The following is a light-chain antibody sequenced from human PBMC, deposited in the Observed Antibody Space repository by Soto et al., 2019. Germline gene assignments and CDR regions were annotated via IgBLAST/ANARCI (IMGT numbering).Light chain of an antibody. CDR3: HLYCSSPPNT. V-gene: IGKV3D-20*01. Sequence: EMVLTQSPATLSLSLGERATLSCEASQSVSSSNLAWYQQKPGLAPRLLIFDASSRATGIPDRFSGNGSGTDFSLTISRLEPEDFAVYFCHLYCSSPPNTFGQGTKVEI. CDR2: DAS. CDR1: QSVSSSN. J-gene: IGKJ2*01.